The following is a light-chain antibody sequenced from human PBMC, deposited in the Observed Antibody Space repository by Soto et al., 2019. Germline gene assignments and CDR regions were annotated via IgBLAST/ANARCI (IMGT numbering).Light chain of an antibody. Sequence: QLVLTQSPSASASLGASVKLTCTLSSGHSNYAIAWHQQQPEKGPRYLMKLNSDGSHSKGDGIPNLFSGSSSGAERYLTISSLHSEDEADYYCQNWGTGIVIFGGGTKLTVL. CDR1: SGHSNYA. J-gene: IGLJ2*01. CDR3: QNWGTGIVI. V-gene: IGLV4-69*01. CDR2: LNSDGSH.